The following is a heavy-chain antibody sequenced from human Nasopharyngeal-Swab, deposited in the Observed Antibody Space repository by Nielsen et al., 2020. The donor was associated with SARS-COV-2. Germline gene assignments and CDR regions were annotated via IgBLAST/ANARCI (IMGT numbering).Heavy chain of an antibody. CDR1: GFTFSTYW. D-gene: IGHD4-17*01. CDR3: ARVAYGDYLDH. CDR2: VSSDGTDT. V-gene: IGHV3-74*01. J-gene: IGHJ4*02. Sequence: GESLKISCAASGFTFSTYWMHWVRQAPGKGLVWVSRVSSDGTDTYHADSVKGRFTISRDNAKNTLYLQMNSLRAEDTAVYYCARVAYGDYLDHWGQGTLVTVSS.